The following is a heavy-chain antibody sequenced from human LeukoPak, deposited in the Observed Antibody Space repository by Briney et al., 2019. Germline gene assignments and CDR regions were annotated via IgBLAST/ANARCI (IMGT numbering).Heavy chain of an antibody. CDR1: GGTFSSYA. V-gene: IGHV1-69*05. Sequence: GSSVKVSCKASGGTFSSYAISWVRQAPGQGLEWMGGIIPIFGTANYAQKLQGRVTMTTDTSTSTAYMELRSLRSDDTAVYYCARVGGRVAGINGHYYYMDVWGKGTTVTVSS. J-gene: IGHJ6*03. CDR3: ARVGGRVAGINGHYYYMDV. D-gene: IGHD6-19*01. CDR2: IIPIFGTA.